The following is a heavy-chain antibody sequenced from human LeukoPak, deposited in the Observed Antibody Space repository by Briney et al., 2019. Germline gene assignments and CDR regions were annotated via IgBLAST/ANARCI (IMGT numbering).Heavy chain of an antibody. CDR3: ARDGGYCSGGSCYSYYFDY. CDR1: GFTFSSYW. CDR2: IKQDGSEK. J-gene: IGHJ4*02. D-gene: IGHD2-15*01. V-gene: IGHV3-7*01. Sequence: RGSLRLSCAASGFTFSSYWMSWVRQAPGKGLEWVANIKQDGSEKYYVDSVKGRFTISRDNAKNSLYLQMNSLRAEDTAVYYCARDGGYCSGGSCYSYYFDYWGQGTLVTVSS.